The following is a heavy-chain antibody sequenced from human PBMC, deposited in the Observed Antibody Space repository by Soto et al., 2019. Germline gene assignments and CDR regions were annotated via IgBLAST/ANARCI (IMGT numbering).Heavy chain of an antibody. CDR3: ARENFRYGMEL. CDR2: IIPICGTA. V-gene: IGHV1-69*01. CDR1: GGTFSSSA. D-gene: IGHD1-7*01. Sequence: QVQLVQSGAEVKKPGSSVKVSCKASGGTFSSSAISWVRQAPGQGLEWMGGIIPICGTANYAQKFQGRVTSTADESTSAAYMELSSLRSEDTAVYYCARENFRYGMELWGQGTPGTVSS. J-gene: IGHJ6*02.